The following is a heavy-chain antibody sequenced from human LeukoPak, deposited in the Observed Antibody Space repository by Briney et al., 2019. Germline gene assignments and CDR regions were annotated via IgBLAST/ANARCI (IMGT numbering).Heavy chain of an antibody. CDR2: INPNSGAT. CDR3: ARRSSGDAFDI. CDR1: GYTFTGYY. V-gene: IGHV1-2*02. J-gene: IGHJ3*02. D-gene: IGHD3-22*01. Sequence: ASVKVSCKASGYTFTGYYMHWVRQAPGQGLEWMGWINPNSGATNYAQKFQGRVTMTRDTSISTAYMELSRLRSDDTAVYYCARRSSGDAFDIWGQGTMATVSS.